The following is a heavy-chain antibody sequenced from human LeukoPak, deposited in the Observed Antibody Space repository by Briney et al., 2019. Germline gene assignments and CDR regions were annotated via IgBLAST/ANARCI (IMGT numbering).Heavy chain of an antibody. CDR2: ISSSSSYI. V-gene: IGHV3-21*01. D-gene: IGHD3-22*01. CDR3: AKDYYDSSGYYYFDY. Sequence: GGSLRLSCAASGFTFSSYSMNWVRQAPGKGLEWVSSISSSSSYIYYADSVKGRFTISRDNAKNSLYLQMNSLRAEDTAVYYCAKDYYDSSGYYYFDYWGQGTLVTVSS. J-gene: IGHJ4*02. CDR1: GFTFSSYS.